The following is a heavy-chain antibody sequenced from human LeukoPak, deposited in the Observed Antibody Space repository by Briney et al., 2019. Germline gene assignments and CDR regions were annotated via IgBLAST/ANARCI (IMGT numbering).Heavy chain of an antibody. CDR3: ARGAIMGLWFGELLIARDYYYYGMDV. CDR1: GGSFSGYY. CDR2: INHSGCT. D-gene: IGHD3-10*01. J-gene: IGHJ6*02. Sequence: PSETLSLTCAVYGGSFSGYYWSWIRQPPGKGLEWIGEINHSGCTNYNPSLKSRVTISVDTSKNQFSLKLSSVTAADTAVYYCARGAIMGLWFGELLIARDYYYYGMDVWGQGTLVTVSS. V-gene: IGHV4-34*01.